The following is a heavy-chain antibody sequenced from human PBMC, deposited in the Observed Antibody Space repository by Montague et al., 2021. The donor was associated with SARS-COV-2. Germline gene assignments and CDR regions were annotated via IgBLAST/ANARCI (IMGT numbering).Heavy chain of an antibody. J-gene: IGHJ6*02. V-gene: IGHV4-59*01. CDR2: IYTCCTT. CDR1: DGSFSFYS. Sequence: SETLSLTCTSTDGSFSFYSSRSTRQPPGRALAWIWFIYTCCTTHFTPSLKSRVTISVDTSKYYFSLKLSSVTAADTAVYYCATYGLGSYTYYGVDVWGQGATVTVSS. CDR3: ATYGLGSYTYYGVDV. D-gene: IGHD3-10*01.